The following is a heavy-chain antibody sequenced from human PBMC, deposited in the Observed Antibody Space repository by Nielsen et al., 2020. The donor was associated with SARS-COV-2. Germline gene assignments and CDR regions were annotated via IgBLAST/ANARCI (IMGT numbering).Heavy chain of an antibody. Sequence: GGSLRLSCVASGFTFSSHWMHWVRQAPGKGLVWVSRISIDGGTTSYADSVKGRFTISRDTPKNTLYLQMNSLRAEDTAVYYCAKGPIGSPTAIGAFDIWGLGTMVTVSS. J-gene: IGHJ3*02. V-gene: IGHV3-74*01. CDR2: ISIDGGTT. D-gene: IGHD2-2*02. CDR3: AKGPIGSPTAIGAFDI. CDR1: GFTFSSHW.